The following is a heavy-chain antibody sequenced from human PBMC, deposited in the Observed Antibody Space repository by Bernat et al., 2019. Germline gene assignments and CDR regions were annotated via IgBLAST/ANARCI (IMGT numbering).Heavy chain of an antibody. D-gene: IGHD2-2*01. CDR3: AKDIVVVPAASSGIDY. Sequence: EVQLVESGGGLVKPGGSLRLSCAASGFTFSSYSMNWVRQAPGKGLEWVSAISGSGGSTYYADSVKGRFTISRDNSKNTLYLQMNSLRAEDTAVYYCAKDIVVVPAASSGIDYWGQGTLVTVSS. CDR2: ISGSGGST. J-gene: IGHJ4*02. CDR1: GFTFSSYS. V-gene: IGHV3-23*04.